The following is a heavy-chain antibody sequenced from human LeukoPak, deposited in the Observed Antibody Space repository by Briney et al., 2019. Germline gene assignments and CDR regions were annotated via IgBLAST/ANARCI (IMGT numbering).Heavy chain of an antibody. CDR1: GYTLTELS. CDR2: FDPEDGET. D-gene: IGHD3-22*01. J-gene: IGHJ5*02. Sequence: GASVKVSCKVSGYTLTELSMHWVRQAPGKGLEWMGGFDPEDGETIYAQKFQGRVTMTTDTSTSTAYMELRSLRSDDTAVYFCAGDRRAGYYDSTSRYWFDPWGQGTLVTVSS. V-gene: IGHV1-24*01. CDR3: AGDRRAGYYDSTSRYWFDP.